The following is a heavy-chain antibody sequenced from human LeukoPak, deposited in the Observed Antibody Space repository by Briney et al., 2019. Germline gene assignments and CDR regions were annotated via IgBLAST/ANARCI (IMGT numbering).Heavy chain of an antibody. Sequence: GESLKISCKMSGSSLTNYWIGWASQIPGTCTEWVAIVYTRDFDTRYSPSFAGPLTVSADKSISTAYLQWGSLMASDTAMYYCARLSSGGSCSTISCYALGYWGQGTLATVSS. D-gene: IGHD2-2*01. CDR3: ARLSSGGSCSTISCYALGY. CDR1: GSSLTNYW. V-gene: IGHV5-51*01. CDR2: VYTRDFDT. J-gene: IGHJ4*02.